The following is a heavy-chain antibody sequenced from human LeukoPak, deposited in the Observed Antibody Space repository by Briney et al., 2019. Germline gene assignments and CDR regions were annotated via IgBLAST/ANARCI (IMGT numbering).Heavy chain of an antibody. J-gene: IGHJ4*02. V-gene: IGHV1-18*01. Sequence: ASVKVSCKASGYNFNSYGITWVRQAPGQGLEWMGWISDRNGNTNYAQKLQGRVTVTIDTSTSTVYMELRSLRSDDTALYYCARHWPGSGSEDYWGQGTLVTVSS. CDR1: GYNFNSYG. CDR2: ISDRNGNT. D-gene: IGHD3-10*01. CDR3: ARHWPGSGSEDY.